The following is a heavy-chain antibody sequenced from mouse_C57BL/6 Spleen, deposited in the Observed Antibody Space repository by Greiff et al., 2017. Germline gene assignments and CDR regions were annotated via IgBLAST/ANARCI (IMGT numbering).Heavy chain of an antibody. D-gene: IGHD1-1*01. Sequence: QVQLQQSGAELVRPGTSVKVSCKASGYAFTNYLIEWVKQRPGQGLEWIGVINPGSGGTNYNEKFKGKATLTADKSSSTAYMQLSSLTSEDSAVYFCARGDYYGSSYGGGDYWGQGTTLTVSS. J-gene: IGHJ2*01. CDR3: ARGDYYGSSYGGGDY. V-gene: IGHV1-54*01. CDR1: GYAFTNYL. CDR2: INPGSGGT.